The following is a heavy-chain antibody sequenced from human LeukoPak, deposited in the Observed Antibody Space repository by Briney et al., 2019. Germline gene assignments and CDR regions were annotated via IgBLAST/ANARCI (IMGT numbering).Heavy chain of an antibody. CDR3: ARSGDYYDSSGYYWARHKAYAFDI. V-gene: IGHV4-59*12. J-gene: IGHJ3*02. CDR1: GGSISSYY. Sequence: SETLSLTCTVSGGSISSYYWSWIRQPQGKGLEWIGYIYYSGSTNYNASLKSRVTMSVDTSKNQFSLKLSSVTAADTAVYYCARSGDYYDSSGYYWARHKAYAFDIWGQGTMVTVSS. D-gene: IGHD3-22*01. CDR2: IYYSGST.